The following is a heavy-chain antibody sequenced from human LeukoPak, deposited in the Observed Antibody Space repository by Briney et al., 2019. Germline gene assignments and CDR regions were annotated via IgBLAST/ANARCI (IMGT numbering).Heavy chain of an antibody. V-gene: IGHV1-69*05. CDR3: AIMHRYYDGSGYWVQ. CDR1: GGTFSSYA. CDR2: IIPIFGTA. J-gene: IGHJ4*02. D-gene: IGHD3-22*01. Sequence: EASVKVSCKASGGTFSSYAISWVRQAPGQGLEWMGGIIPIFGTANYAQKFQGRVTITTDESTSTAYMELSSLRSEDTAVYYCAIMHRYYDGSGYWVQWGQGTLVTVSS.